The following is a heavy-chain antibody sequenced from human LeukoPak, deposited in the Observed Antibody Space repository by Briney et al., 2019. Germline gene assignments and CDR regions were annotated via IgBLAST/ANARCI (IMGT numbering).Heavy chain of an antibody. CDR1: GGSFSGYY. V-gene: IGHV4-34*01. Sequence: SETLSLTCAVYGGSFSGYYWSWIRQPPGKGLEWIGEINHSGSTNYNPSLKSRVTISVDTSKNQFSLKLSSVTAADTAVYYCASDQCCNWFDPWGQGTLVTVSS. J-gene: IGHJ5*02. CDR2: INHSGST. D-gene: IGHD3-10*02. CDR3: ASDQCCNWFDP.